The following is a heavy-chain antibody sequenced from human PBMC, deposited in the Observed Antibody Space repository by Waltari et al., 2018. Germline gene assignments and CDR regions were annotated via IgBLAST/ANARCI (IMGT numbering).Heavy chain of an antibody. Sequence: QVQLQQWGAGLLKPSETLSLTCAVYGGSFSVYYWSWIRQPPGKGLEWIGEINHSGSTNYNPALKSRVTISVETSKNQFSLKLSSVTAADTAVYYCARYSSSWYNWFDPWGQGTLVTVSS. CDR3: ARYSSSWYNWFDP. J-gene: IGHJ5*02. D-gene: IGHD6-13*01. CDR1: GGSFSVYY. CDR2: INHSGST. V-gene: IGHV4-34*01.